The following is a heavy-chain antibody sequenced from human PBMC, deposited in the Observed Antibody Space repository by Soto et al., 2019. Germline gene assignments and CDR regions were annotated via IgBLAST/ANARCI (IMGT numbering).Heavy chain of an antibody. CDR1: GFTFSSYA. J-gene: IGHJ3*02. CDR2: ISYDGSNK. D-gene: IGHD4-4*01. Sequence: GGSLRLSCAASGFTFSSYAMHWVRQAPGKGLEWVAVISYDGSNKYYADSVKDRFTISRDNSKNTLYLQMNSLRAEDTAVYYCARIGTVTHDAFDIWGQGTMVTVSS. CDR3: ARIGTVTHDAFDI. V-gene: IGHV3-30*04.